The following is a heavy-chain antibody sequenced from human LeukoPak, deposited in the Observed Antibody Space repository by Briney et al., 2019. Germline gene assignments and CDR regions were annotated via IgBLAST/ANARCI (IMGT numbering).Heavy chain of an antibody. CDR3: AILTLGFGELFDY. V-gene: IGHV4-39*01. J-gene: IGHJ4*02. D-gene: IGHD3-10*01. Sequence: SETLSLTCTVSGGSISSSSYYWGWIRQPPGKGLEWIGSIYYSGSTCYNPSLKSRVTISVDMSKNQFSLKLSSVTAADTAVYYCAILTLGFGELFDYWGQGTLVTVSS. CDR2: IYYSGST. CDR1: GGSISSSSYY.